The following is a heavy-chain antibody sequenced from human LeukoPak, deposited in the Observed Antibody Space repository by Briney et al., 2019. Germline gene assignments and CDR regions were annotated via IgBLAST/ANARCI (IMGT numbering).Heavy chain of an antibody. D-gene: IGHD2-15*01. CDR1: GGSFSGYY. CDR2: INLSGST. V-gene: IGHV4-34*01. J-gene: IGHJ4*02. Sequence: SETLSLTCAVYGGSFSGYYWSWIRQPPGKGLEWIGEINLSGSTNYNPSLKSRVTISVDTSKNQFSLKLSSVTAADTAVYYCARVYGYCSGGSCYPRNYYFDYWGQGTLVTASS. CDR3: ARVYGYCSGGSCYPRNYYFDY.